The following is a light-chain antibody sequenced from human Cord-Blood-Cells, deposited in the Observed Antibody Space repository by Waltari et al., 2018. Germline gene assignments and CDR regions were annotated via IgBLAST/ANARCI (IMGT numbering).Light chain of an antibody. CDR3: NSRDSSGNHWV. CDR1: SLRSYY. J-gene: IGLJ3*02. Sequence: SSELTQDPAVSMALGQTVRITCQGDSLRSYYASWYQQKPGQAPVLVIYGKNNRPSGIPDRVSGSSSGNTASLTITGAQAEDEADYYCNSRDSSGNHWVFGGGTKLTVL. V-gene: IGLV3-19*01. CDR2: GKN.